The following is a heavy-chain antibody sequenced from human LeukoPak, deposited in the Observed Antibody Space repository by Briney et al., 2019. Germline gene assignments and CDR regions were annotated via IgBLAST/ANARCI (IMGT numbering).Heavy chain of an antibody. CDR1: GFTFDDYA. CDR2: ISWNSGSI. Sequence: PGGSLRLSCAASGFTFDDYAMHWVRQAPGKGLEWVSGISWNSGSIDCADSVKGRFTISRDNAKNSLYLQMNSLRAEDTAVYYCARMIAAFDYWGQGTLVTVSS. V-gene: IGHV3-9*01. CDR3: ARMIAAFDY. D-gene: IGHD6-13*01. J-gene: IGHJ4*02.